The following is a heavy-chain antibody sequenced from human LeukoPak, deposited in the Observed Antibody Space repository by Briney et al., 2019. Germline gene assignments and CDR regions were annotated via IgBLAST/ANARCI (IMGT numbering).Heavy chain of an antibody. CDR1: GGPFRSYA. Sequence: ASVKVSCKASGGPFRSYAISWVRQSPGLGLEWMGRIMPIFGIANYAKKFQGRVTMTADKSTSTAYMELSSLRSEDTAVYYCASDLGYCSGRSCYYPGDWGQGTLVTVSS. D-gene: IGHD2-15*01. V-gene: IGHV1-69*04. CDR3: ASDLGYCSGRSCYYPGD. CDR2: IMPIFGIA. J-gene: IGHJ4*02.